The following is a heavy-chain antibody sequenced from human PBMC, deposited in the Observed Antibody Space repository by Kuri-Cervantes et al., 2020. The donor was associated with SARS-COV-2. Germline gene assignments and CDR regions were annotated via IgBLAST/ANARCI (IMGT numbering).Heavy chain of an antibody. CDR1: GGSFSGYY. V-gene: IGHV4-34*01. D-gene: IGHD6-6*01. CDR3: ARGPRWSIAASFDY. J-gene: IGHJ4*02. Sequence: SELLSLTCAVYGGSFSGYYWSWIRQPPGKGLEWIGEINHSGGTNYNPSLKSRVTISVDTAKNQFSLKLSSVTAADTAVYYCARGPRWSIAASFDYWGQGTLVTVSS. CDR2: INHSGGT.